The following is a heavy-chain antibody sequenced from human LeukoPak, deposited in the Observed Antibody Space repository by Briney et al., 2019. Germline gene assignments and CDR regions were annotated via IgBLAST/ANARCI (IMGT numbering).Heavy chain of an antibody. D-gene: IGHD3-22*01. CDR2: IYYSGST. CDR3: ARFYYYDSSGYYGLDY. Sequence: PSETLSLTCTVSGGSISSYYWSWIRQPPGKGLEWIGYIYYSGSTNYNPSLKSRVTISVDTSKNQFSLKLSSVTAADTAVYYCARFYYYDSSGYYGLDYWGQGTLVTVSS. V-gene: IGHV4-59*01. J-gene: IGHJ4*02. CDR1: GGSISSYY.